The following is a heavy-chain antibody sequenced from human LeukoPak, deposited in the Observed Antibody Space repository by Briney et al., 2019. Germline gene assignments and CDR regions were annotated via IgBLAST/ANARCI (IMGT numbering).Heavy chain of an antibody. Sequence: SVKVSCKASGGTFSSYTISWVRQAPGQGLEWMGRIIPIPGIANYAQKFQGRVTITADKSTSTAYMELSSLRSEDTAVYYCARGNTIFGVVSRLNYMDVWGKGTTVTVSS. V-gene: IGHV1-69*02. CDR2: IIPIPGIA. D-gene: IGHD3-3*01. CDR1: GGTFSSYT. J-gene: IGHJ6*03. CDR3: ARGNTIFGVVSRLNYMDV.